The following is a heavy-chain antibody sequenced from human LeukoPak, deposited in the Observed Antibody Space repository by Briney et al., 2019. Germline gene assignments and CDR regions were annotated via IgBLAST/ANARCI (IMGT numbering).Heavy chain of an antibody. J-gene: IGHJ4*02. Sequence: GGSLRLSCAASGFTFSSYWMSWVRQAPGKGLEWVANIKQDGSEKYYVDSVKGRFTISRDNAKNSLYLQMNSLRAEDTAVYYCARERVDSSSRGYYFDYWGQGTLVTVSS. CDR3: ARERVDSSSRGYYFDY. CDR1: GFTFSSYW. CDR2: IKQDGSEK. V-gene: IGHV3-7*03. D-gene: IGHD6-13*01.